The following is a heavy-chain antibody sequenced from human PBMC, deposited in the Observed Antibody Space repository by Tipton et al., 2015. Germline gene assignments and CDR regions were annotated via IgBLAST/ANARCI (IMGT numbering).Heavy chain of an antibody. D-gene: IGHD4-23*01. V-gene: IGHV3-30*07. CDR1: GFTFSGYV. CDR2: ISYDGSSK. Sequence: SLRLSCAASGFTFSGYVLHWVRQAPGKGLEWVATISYDGSSKYYADSVKGRFTISRDNAKNTLYLQMNSLRAEDTALYYCARGSSTLTPTGDYWGQGILVTVSS. J-gene: IGHJ4*02. CDR3: ARGSSTLTPTGDY.